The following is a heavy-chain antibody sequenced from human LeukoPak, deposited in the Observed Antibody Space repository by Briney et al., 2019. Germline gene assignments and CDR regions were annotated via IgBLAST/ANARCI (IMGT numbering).Heavy chain of an antibody. V-gene: IGHV4-59*01. CDR1: GGSISSYY. Sequence: PSETLSLTCTVSGGSISSYYWSWIRQPPGKGLEWIGYIYYSGSTNYNPSLKSRVTISVDTSKNQFSLKLSSVTAADTAMYYCAHSWSGYYYFDYWGQGTLVTVSS. CDR2: IYYSGST. J-gene: IGHJ4*02. D-gene: IGHD3-3*01. CDR3: AHSWSGYYYFDY.